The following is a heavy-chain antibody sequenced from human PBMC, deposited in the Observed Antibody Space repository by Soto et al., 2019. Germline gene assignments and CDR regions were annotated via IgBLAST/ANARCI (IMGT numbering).Heavy chain of an antibody. J-gene: IGHJ5*02. CDR2: ISAYNGNT. CDR1: GYTFTSYV. D-gene: IGHD2-21*02. CDR3: ASSCGGDCYNNWFDP. V-gene: IGHV1-18*04. Sequence: ASVKVSCKASGYTFTSYVISWVRQAPGQGLEWMGWISAYNGNTNYAQKLQGRVTMTTDTSTSTAYMELRSLRSDDTAVYYCASSCGGDCYNNWFDPWGQGTLVTVSS.